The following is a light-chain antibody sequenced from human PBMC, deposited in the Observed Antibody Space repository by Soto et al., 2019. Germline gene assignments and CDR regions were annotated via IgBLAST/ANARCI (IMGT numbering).Light chain of an antibody. J-gene: IGKJ4*01. CDR1: QSVRNN. Sequence: EIVVTQSPATLSVSQGERATLSCRASQSVRNNFAWYQQKPGQAPRLLIFATSTRATGVPARFSGSGSGTEFTLTISSLQSEDFAVYYCQQYGDWPLTFGGGAKVEIE. V-gene: IGKV3-15*01. CDR3: QQYGDWPLT. CDR2: ATS.